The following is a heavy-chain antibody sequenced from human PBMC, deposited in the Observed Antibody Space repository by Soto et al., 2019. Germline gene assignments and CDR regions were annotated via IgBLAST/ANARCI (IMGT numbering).Heavy chain of an antibody. CDR1: GFTFSSYG. J-gene: IGHJ6*02. D-gene: IGHD2-15*01. Sequence: PGGSLRLSCTASGFTFSSYGMHWVRQAPGKGLEWVAVISYDGTNKYFADSVKGRFTISRDNSKNTLYLQMSSLGPEDTAVYYCAKDKPDCSGGDCPLYYYYGMDVWGQGTTVTV. CDR3: AKDKPDCSGGDCPLYYYYGMDV. V-gene: IGHV3-30*18. CDR2: ISYDGTNK.